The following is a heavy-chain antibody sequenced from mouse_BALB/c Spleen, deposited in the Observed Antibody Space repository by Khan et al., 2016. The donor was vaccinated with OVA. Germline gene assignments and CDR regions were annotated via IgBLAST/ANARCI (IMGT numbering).Heavy chain of an antibody. Sequence: QVQLKESGPGLVAPSQSLSITCTVSGFSLSRYNIHWVRQPPGKGLEWLGMIWGGGGTDYNSTLKIRLSISKANSKSQVFLKMNSLQTDDTAMYCCARAYYMYDGYYAMDYWGQGTSVTVSS. CDR3: ARAYYMYDGYYAMDY. J-gene: IGHJ4*01. D-gene: IGHD2-14*01. CDR2: IWGGGGT. V-gene: IGHV2-6-4*01. CDR1: GFSLSRYN.